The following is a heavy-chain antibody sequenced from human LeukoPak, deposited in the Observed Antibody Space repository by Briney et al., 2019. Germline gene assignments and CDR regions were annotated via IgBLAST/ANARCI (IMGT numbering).Heavy chain of an antibody. V-gene: IGHV3-30*03. Sequence: PGGSLRLSCAASGFTFSSYGMHWVRQAPGEGLEWVAVISYDGSNKYYADSVKGRFTISRDNSKNTLYLQMNSLRADDTAVYYCARDLRAIGTTPYPRGDYWGQGTLVTVSS. CDR1: GFTFSSYG. J-gene: IGHJ4*02. D-gene: IGHD3-10*01. CDR3: ARDLRAIGTTPYPRGDY. CDR2: ISYDGSNK.